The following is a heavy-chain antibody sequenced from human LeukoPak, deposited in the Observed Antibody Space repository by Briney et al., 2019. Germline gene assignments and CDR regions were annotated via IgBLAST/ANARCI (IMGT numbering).Heavy chain of an antibody. CDR2: ITGSSSYI. J-gene: IGHJ4*02. CDR1: GFTFSSYS. Sequence: PGGSLRLSCAASGFTFSSYSMNWVRQAPGKGLEWVSSITGSSSYIYYADSVKGRFTISRDNAKNSLYLQMNSLRAEDTAVYYCARSGSGYGNYFDYWGQGTLVTVSS. CDR3: ARSGSGYGNYFDY. V-gene: IGHV3-21*01. D-gene: IGHD5-12*01.